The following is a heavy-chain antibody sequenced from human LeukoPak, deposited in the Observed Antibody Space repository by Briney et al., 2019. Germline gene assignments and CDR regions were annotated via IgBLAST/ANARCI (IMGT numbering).Heavy chain of an antibody. CDR1: GFPFSSYA. Sequence: GGSLRLSCAASGFPFSSYAMIWVRQAPGKGLEWVSAISGSGGSTYYADSVKGRFTISRDNSKNTLYLQMNSLRAEDTAVYYCAKKEGYSCGPGFDYWGKGTLVTVSS. V-gene: IGHV3-23*01. CDR3: AKKEGYSCGPGFDY. CDR2: ISGSGGST. D-gene: IGHD5-18*01. J-gene: IGHJ4*02.